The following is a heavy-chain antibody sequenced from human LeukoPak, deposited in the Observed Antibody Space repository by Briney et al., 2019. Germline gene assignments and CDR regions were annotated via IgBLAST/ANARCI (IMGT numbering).Heavy chain of an antibody. CDR3: AKDGEARYCSGGSCFLDY. Sequence: GGSLRLSCAASGFTFSSYGMSWVRQAPGKGLEWVSTIRGSGDITYYADSVKGRFTISRDNSKNTLYLQMNSLRAEDTALYYCAKDGEARYCSGGSCFLDYWGQGTLVTVSS. CDR2: IRGSGDIT. V-gene: IGHV3-23*01. D-gene: IGHD2-15*01. J-gene: IGHJ4*02. CDR1: GFTFSSYG.